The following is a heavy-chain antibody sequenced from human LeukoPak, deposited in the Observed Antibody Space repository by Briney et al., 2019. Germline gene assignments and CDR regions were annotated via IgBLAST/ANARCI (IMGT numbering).Heavy chain of an antibody. J-gene: IGHJ6*03. CDR2: INPNSGGT. CDR1: GYTFTGYY. V-gene: IGHV1-2*02. D-gene: IGHD3-3*01. CDR3: ARDALRFLEWLLSPPENYYMDV. Sequence: ASVKVPCKASGYTFTGYYMHWVRQAPGQGLEWMGWINPNSGGTNYAQKFQGRVTMTRDTSISTAYMELSRLRSDETPVYYCARDALRFLEWLLSPPENYYMDVWGKGTTVTVSS.